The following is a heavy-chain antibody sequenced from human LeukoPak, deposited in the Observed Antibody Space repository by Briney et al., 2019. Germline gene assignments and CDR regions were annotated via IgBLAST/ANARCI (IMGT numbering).Heavy chain of an antibody. J-gene: IGHJ1*01. CDR1: GFTFSSDG. Sequence: GGSLRLSCAASGFTFSSDGTHWVRHAPAKGLEWVAVISYDGSNNYADSVKGRFTNSRDNSKNTLYLQMKSLRAEDPGVYYCAKERGETVGGTVYFQHWGEGTLVSVSS. CDR2: ISYDGSN. D-gene: IGHD6-19*01. V-gene: IGHV3-30*18. CDR3: AKERGETVGGTVYFQH.